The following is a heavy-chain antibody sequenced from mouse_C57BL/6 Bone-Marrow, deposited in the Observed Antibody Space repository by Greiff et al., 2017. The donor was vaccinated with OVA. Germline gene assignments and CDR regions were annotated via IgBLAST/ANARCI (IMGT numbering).Heavy chain of an antibody. J-gene: IGHJ1*03. CDR2: IYPRSGNT. CDR3: ARRTRLTGRYFDV. V-gene: IGHV1-81*01. D-gene: IGHD4-1*01. Sequence: VQLQQSGAELARPGASVKLSCKASGYTFTSYGISWVKQRTGQGLEWIGEIYPRSGNTYYNDKFKGKATLTADKSSSTAYMELRSLTSEDSAVYFCARRTRLTGRYFDVWGTGTTVTVSS. CDR1: GYTFTSYG.